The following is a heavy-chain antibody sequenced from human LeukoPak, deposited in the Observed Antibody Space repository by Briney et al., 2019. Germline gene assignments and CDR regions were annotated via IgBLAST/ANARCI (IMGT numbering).Heavy chain of an antibody. CDR2: ITGSGGST. D-gene: IGHD2-21*02. Sequence: GGSLRLSCAASQFIFSTYAMSWVRQAPGKGLEWVSGITGSGGSTYYADSVRGRFTISRDNSKNTLYLQMNSLRVEDTAVYYCARSPGEAYCGGDCLPADAFDIWGQGTMVTVSS. J-gene: IGHJ3*02. CDR1: QFIFSTYA. V-gene: IGHV3-23*01. CDR3: ARSPGEAYCGGDCLPADAFDI.